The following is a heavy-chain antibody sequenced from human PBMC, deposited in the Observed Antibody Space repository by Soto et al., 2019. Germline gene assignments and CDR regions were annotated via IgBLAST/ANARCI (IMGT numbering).Heavy chain of an antibody. CDR1: GGSISSGDYY. CDR3: ASDGYSGLLPYYGVYV. Sequence: QVQLQESGPGLVKPSQTLSLTCTVSGGSISSGDYYWSWIRQPPGKGLAWIGYMYYSGSTYYNLSLKSRVTISGDTTKNQVSPKRSAVTAADTAGYYCASDGYSGLLPYYGVYVWGQGTTVTVSS. D-gene: IGHD3-22*01. J-gene: IGHJ6*02. V-gene: IGHV4-30-4*01. CDR2: MYYSGST.